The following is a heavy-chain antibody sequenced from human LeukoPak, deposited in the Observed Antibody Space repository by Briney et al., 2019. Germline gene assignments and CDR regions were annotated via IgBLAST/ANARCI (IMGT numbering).Heavy chain of an antibody. J-gene: IGHJ4*02. CDR1: DYSISSGYY. Sequence: SETLSLTCTVSDYSISSGYYWGWIRQPPGKGLEWIGSIYHNGVTFSNASLRSRLSISVDTSKNQFSLKLSSVTAADTAVYYCARDGEMATIENYFDYWGQGALVTVSS. D-gene: IGHD5-24*01. V-gene: IGHV4-38-2*02. CDR3: ARDGEMATIENYFDY. CDR2: IYHNGVT.